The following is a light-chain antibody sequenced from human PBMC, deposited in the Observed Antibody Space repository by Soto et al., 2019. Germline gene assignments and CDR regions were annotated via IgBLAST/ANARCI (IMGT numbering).Light chain of an antibody. V-gene: IGKV3-20*01. J-gene: IGKJ1*01. Sequence: EIVLTQSPGTLSLSPGERATLSCRASQSINTIYLAWYQQKPGQAPKLLIHGASNRATDIPDRFSGSGSGTDFALTISRLEPEDFGVYYCQQYGSSRWTFGQGTKVEIK. CDR1: QSINTIY. CDR3: QQYGSSRWT. CDR2: GAS.